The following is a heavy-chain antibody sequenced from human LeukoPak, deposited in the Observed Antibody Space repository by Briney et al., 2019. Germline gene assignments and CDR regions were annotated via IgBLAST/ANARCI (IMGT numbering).Heavy chain of an antibody. CDR1: GGSISSYY. Sequence: SETLSLTCTVSGGSISSYYWSWIRQPPGKGLEWIGYIYTSGSTNYNPSLKSRVTISVDASKNQLSLKLSSVTAADTAVYYCARGSYRFDYWGQGTLVTVSS. CDR2: IYTSGST. CDR3: ARGSYRFDY. J-gene: IGHJ4*02. V-gene: IGHV4-4*09. D-gene: IGHD1-26*01.